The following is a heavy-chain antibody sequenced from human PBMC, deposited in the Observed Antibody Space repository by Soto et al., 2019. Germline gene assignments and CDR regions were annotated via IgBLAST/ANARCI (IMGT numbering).Heavy chain of an antibody. CDR2: ISYDGSNK. D-gene: IGHD4-17*01. CDR3: AKDLLGYGGNSGIGY. CDR1: GFTFSSYG. J-gene: IGHJ4*02. Sequence: QVQLVESGGGVVQPGRSLRLSCAASGFTFSSYGMHWVRQAPGKGLEWVAVISYDGSNKYYADSVKGRFTISRDNSKNTRYLQMNSLRAEDTAVYYCAKDLLGYGGNSGIGYWGQGTLVTVSS. V-gene: IGHV3-30*18.